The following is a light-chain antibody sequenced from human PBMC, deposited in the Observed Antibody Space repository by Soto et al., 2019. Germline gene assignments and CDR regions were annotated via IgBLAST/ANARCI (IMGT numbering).Light chain of an antibody. V-gene: IGKV3D-15*01. CDR1: QSLNRN. Sequence: EILMTQSPATLSVSPGERATLSCRASQSLNRNLAWYQQKPGQAPRLIIYGASTRASGIPARFSGSGSGTEFTLAISSLQSEDFAPYYCQHYNDWPPAFTFGPGTKVDL. CDR3: QHYNDWPPAFT. CDR2: GAS. J-gene: IGKJ3*01.